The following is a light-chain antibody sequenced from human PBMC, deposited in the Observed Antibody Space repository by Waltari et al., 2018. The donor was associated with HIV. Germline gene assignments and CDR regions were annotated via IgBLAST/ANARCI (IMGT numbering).Light chain of an antibody. J-gene: IGKJ3*01. Sequence: NVLTQSPGILSLYQGETALLSCRASQSISDNYLAWYQQKTGQAPRLLMYGVSTRATGIPDRFSGSGSGTDFTLTITGLEPEDFAVYFCQQYASSSFSFGPGTKVAIK. CDR2: GVS. V-gene: IGKV3-20*01. CDR1: QSISDNY. CDR3: QQYASSSFS.